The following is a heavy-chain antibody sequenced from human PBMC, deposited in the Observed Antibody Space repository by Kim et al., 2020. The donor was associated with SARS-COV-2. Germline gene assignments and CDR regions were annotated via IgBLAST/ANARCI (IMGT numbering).Heavy chain of an antibody. J-gene: IGHJ4*02. D-gene: IGHD6-13*01. Sequence: GGSLRLSCAVSGFTLSDNYMTWVRQAPGKGLEWVSLIYSGGRTDYADSVRGRFSISRDKSKNVMYLQMNSLRVEDTAVYYCARASAGGPSDYWGQGIRVTVSS. CDR3: ARASAGGPSDY. V-gene: IGHV3-53*01. CDR2: IYSGGRT. CDR1: GFTLSDNY.